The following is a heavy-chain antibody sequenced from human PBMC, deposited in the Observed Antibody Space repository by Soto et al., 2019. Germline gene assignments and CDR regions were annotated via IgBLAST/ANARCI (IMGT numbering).Heavy chain of an antibody. Sequence: ETLSLTCSVSGGSISRYYWSWIRQPPGKGLEWIGYAYYSGDTGYNPSLKSRVTMAVDTSKSQVSLKLSSVTAADTAVYYCARDRSTYGGGGTGEVKENWFDPWGQGALVTVSS. V-gene: IGHV4-59*01. CDR3: ARDRSTYGGGGTGEVKENWFDP. D-gene: IGHD2-8*01. J-gene: IGHJ5*02. CDR1: GGSISRYY. CDR2: AYYSGDT.